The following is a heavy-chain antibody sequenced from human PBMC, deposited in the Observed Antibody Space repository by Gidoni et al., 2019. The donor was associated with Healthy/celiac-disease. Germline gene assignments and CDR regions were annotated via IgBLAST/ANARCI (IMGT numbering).Heavy chain of an antibody. CDR1: GYNFTSYG. V-gene: IGHV1-18*01. CDR3: ARYLYSSSSAGWFDP. J-gene: IGHJ5*02. CDR2: ISAYNGNT. Sequence: QVQLVQSGAEVKKPGASVEVSCKASGYNFTSYGISWVRQAPGPGLEWTGWISAYNGNTNYAQKLQGRVTMTTDTSTSTAYMELRSLRADDTAVYYCARYLYSSSSAGWFDPWGQGTLVTVSS. D-gene: IGHD6-6*01.